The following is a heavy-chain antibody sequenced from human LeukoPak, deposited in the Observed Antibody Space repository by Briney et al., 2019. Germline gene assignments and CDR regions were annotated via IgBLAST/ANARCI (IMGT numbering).Heavy chain of an antibody. D-gene: IGHD2-2*01. V-gene: IGHV3-48*01. CDR2: ISSSSITI. Sequence: GGSLRLSCAASGFTFSSYSMNWVRQAPGKGLEWVSYISSSSITIYYADSVKGRFTISRDNAKNTLYLQMNSLRAEDTAVYYCAKDLSQLRLFDYWGQGTLVTVSS. CDR3: AKDLSQLRLFDY. J-gene: IGHJ4*02. CDR1: GFTFSSYS.